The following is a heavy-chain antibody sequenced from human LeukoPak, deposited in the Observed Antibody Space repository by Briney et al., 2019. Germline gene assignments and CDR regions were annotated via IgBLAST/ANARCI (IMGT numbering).Heavy chain of an antibody. CDR1: GASFNDYY. J-gene: IGHJ6*03. V-gene: IGHV4-34*01. Sequence: SETLSLICAVYGASFNDYYWTWIRQPPGKGLEWIGEINHSGSINYNSSLKSRVTISVDTSKNQFSLKVSSVTAADTAVYYCARRMGRRFGERYYYYHYMDVWGKGTTVTISS. D-gene: IGHD3-10*01. CDR2: INHSGSI. CDR3: ARRMGRRFGERYYYYHYMDV.